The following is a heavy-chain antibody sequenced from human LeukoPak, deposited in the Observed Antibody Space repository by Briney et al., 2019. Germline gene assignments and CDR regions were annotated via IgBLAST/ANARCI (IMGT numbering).Heavy chain of an antibody. CDR2: IIPIFGTA. J-gene: IGHJ6*03. V-gene: IGHV1-69*05. D-gene: IGHD2-2*02. Sequence: SAKVSCKASGGTFSSYAISWVRQAPGQGLEWMGGIIPIFGTANYAQKFQGRVTITTDESTSTAYMELSSLRSEDTAVYYCARGRVPAAINYYYYYMDVWGRGTTVTVSS. CDR1: GGTFSSYA. CDR3: ARGRVPAAINYYYYYMDV.